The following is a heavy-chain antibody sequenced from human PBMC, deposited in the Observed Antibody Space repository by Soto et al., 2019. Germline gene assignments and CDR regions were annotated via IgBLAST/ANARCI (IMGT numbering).Heavy chain of an antibody. J-gene: IGHJ3*01. D-gene: IGHD1-1*01. Sequence: DVQLVESGGGLIPPGESLRLSCAAFGLTISGKKYVAWVRQAPGKGLEWVSALYDVDGSFYADSVTGRFTTSSDSSKTPVYLQMNDLRPDDTAVYYCATWHEREHAFDVWGQGTTVTISS. CDR3: ATWHEREHAFDV. CDR1: GLTISGKKY. CDR2: LYDVDGS. V-gene: IGHV3-53*01.